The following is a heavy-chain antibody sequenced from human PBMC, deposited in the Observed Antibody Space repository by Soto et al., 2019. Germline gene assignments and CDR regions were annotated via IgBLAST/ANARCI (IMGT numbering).Heavy chain of an antibody. CDR1: GFTFSSYG. CDR3: AKEAGELSTRSFDY. V-gene: IGHV3-21*01. D-gene: IGHD3-16*02. CDR2: ISSSSSYI. Sequence: EVQLVESGGGLVKPGGSLRLSCAASGFTFSSYGMNWVRQAPGKGMEWVSSISSSSSYIYYADSVKGRFTISRDNAKNSLYLQMNSLRAEDTAVYYCAKEAGELSTRSFDYWGQGTLVTVSS. J-gene: IGHJ4*02.